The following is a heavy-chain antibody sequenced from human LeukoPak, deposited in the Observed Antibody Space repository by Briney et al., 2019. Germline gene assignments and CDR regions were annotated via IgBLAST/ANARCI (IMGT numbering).Heavy chain of an antibody. CDR2: IIPIFGIA. CDR1: GGTFSSYA. CDR3: ARDRRAVAFYSNWFDP. Sequence: SVKVSCKASGGTFSSYAISWVRQAPGQGLEWMGRIIPIFGIANYAQKFQGRVTSTADKSTSTAYMELSSLRSEDTAVYYCARDRRAVAFYSNWFDPWGQGTLVTVSS. J-gene: IGHJ5*02. D-gene: IGHD6-19*01. V-gene: IGHV1-69*04.